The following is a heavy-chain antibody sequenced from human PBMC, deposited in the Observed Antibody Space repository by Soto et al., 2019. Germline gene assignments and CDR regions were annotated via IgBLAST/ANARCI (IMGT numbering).Heavy chain of an antibody. Sequence: PGGSLRLSCAASGFTFGSYGMHWVRQAPGKGLEWVAVIWYDGSNKYYADSVKGRFTISRDNSKNTLYLQMNSLRAEDTAVYYCARDLSSGWYSAYTDTFGKPQPWFDPWGQGTLVTVSS. CDR3: ARDLSSGWYSAYTDTFGKPQPWFDP. V-gene: IGHV3-33*01. J-gene: IGHJ5*02. CDR2: IWYDGSNK. D-gene: IGHD6-19*01. CDR1: GFTFGSYG.